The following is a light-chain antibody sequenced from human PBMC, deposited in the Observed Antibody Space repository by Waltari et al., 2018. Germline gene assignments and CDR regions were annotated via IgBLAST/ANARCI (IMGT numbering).Light chain of an antibody. CDR2: DVS. Sequence: QSALTQPASVSGSPGQSITISCTGTSSDVGAYNYVSWYQQHPGKAPKLMIYDVSKRPSGVSNRFSGSKSGNTASLTISGLQVEDEADYYCSSYTSSSTYVFGTGTKVTVL. CDR1: SSDVGAYNY. V-gene: IGLV2-14*01. J-gene: IGLJ1*01. CDR3: SSYTSSSTYV.